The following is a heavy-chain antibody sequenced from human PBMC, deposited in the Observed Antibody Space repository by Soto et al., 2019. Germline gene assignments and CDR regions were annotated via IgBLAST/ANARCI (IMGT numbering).Heavy chain of an antibody. CDR1: GFTFDDYA. V-gene: IGHV3-9*01. CDR2: ISWNSGSI. Sequence: GGSLRLSCAASGFTFDDYAMHWVRQAPGKGLEWVSGISWNSGSIGYADSGKGRFTISRDNAKNSLYLQMNSLGAEDTVLYYCAKDNTSRGGGYLFDIWGQGTMVTVSS. D-gene: IGHD2-15*01. J-gene: IGHJ3*02. CDR3: AKDNTSRGGGYLFDI.